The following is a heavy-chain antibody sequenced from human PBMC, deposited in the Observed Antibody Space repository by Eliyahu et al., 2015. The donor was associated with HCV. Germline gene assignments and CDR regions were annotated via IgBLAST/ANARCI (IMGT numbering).Heavy chain of an antibody. D-gene: IGHD6-19*01. V-gene: IGHV4-59*01. Sequence: QVQLQESGPGLVKPSETLSLTCTXSXGXXTXYXWXWXRQSPGKGLEWIGYIHFSGSTHYNPSLKSRVTIXLDTSKNQFSLKLTSVTAADTAMYYCASGGGGIAVAGTGGWFDPWGQGTLATVSS. CDR3: ASGGGGIAVAGTGGWFDP. J-gene: IGHJ5*02. CDR2: IHFSGST. CDR1: XGXXTXYX.